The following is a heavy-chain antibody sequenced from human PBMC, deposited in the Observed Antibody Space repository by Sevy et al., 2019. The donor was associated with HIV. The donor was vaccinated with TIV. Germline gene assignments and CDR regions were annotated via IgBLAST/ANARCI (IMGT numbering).Heavy chain of an antibody. D-gene: IGHD3-22*01. CDR2: IYSGGST. V-gene: IGHV3-53*01. Sequence: GGSLRLSCAASGFTVSSNYMSWVRQAPGKGLEWVSVIYSGGSTYYADSVKGRFTISRDNSKNTLYLQMNSLRAEDTAVYYCARVGFDSSGYYNRGGYFDYWGQGTLVTVSS. CDR1: GFTVSSNY. CDR3: ARVGFDSSGYYNRGGYFDY. J-gene: IGHJ4*02.